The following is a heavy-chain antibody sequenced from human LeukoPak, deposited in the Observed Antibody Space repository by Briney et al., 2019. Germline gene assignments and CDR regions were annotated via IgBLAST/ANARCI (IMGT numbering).Heavy chain of an antibody. CDR1: GFTISGYE. CDR3: ARDSTHIAAAGRGDY. Sequence: GGSLRLSCAVSGFTISGYEMNWVRQAPGKGLEWVSHISSSGRTTHYADSVKGRFTISRDNAKNSLYLQMNSVRGENTAVYYCARDSTHIAAAGRGDYWGQGTLVTVSS. V-gene: IGHV3-48*03. J-gene: IGHJ4*02. CDR2: ISSSGRTT. D-gene: IGHD6-13*01.